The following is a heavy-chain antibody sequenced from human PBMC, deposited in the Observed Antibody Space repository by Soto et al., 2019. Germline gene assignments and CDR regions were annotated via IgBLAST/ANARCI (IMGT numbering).Heavy chain of an antibody. V-gene: IGHV4-59*01. D-gene: IGHD1-26*01. J-gene: IGHJ6*02. CDR1: GETISSYY. CDR2: IYYSGST. CDR3: ARVLGRKMWYSYKATDV. Sequence: PSGTLSLTCTVSGETISSYYWSWIRQPPGKGLEWIGYIYYSGSTNDNPSLKSRGTISVDTTKNQFSLKLSAVTAPHTAVYYCARVLGRKMWYSYKATDVWGQATTVTVSS.